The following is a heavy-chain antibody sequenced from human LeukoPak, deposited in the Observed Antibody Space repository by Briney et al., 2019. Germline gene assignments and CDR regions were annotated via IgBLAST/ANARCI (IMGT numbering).Heavy chain of an antibody. J-gene: IGHJ4*02. CDR1: GGTFSSYA. D-gene: IGHD3-10*01. CDR3: ARGFDPHWYYYGSGSYQGFDY. Sequence: GASVKVSCKASGGTFSSYAISWVRQAPGQGLEWMGGIIPIFGTANYAQKFQGRVTITADESTSTAYMELSSLRSEDTAVYYCARGFDPHWYYYGSGSYQGFDYWGQGTLVTVSS. V-gene: IGHV1-69*13. CDR2: IIPIFGTA.